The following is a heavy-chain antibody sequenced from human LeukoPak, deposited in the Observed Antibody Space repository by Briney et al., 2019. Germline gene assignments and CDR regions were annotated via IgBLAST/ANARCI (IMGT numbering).Heavy chain of an antibody. J-gene: IGHJ4*02. CDR1: GFTFSSYW. V-gene: IGHV3-7*01. Sequence: GESLRLSCAASGFTFSSYWMSWVRQAPGKGLEWVANINQDGSEKFYVDSVKGRFTLSRDNAKNSLYLQMNSLRAEDTAVNYCARHITTCFDFWGQGTLVTVSS. CDR3: ARHITTCFDF. CDR2: INQDGSEK. D-gene: IGHD1-14*01.